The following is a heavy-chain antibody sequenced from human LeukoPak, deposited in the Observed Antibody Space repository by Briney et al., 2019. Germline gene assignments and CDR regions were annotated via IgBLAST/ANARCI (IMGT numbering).Heavy chain of an antibody. V-gene: IGHV1-46*01. CDR3: ARDKSPVDEYNWFDP. CDR2: INPGGGST. CDR1: GYTFTSYF. J-gene: IGHJ5*02. Sequence: ASVKVSCKASGYTFTSYFMYWVRQAPGQGLEWMGLINPGGGSTRYARQFQGRVTMTRDTSISTAYMELSRLRSDDTAVYYCARDKSPVDEYNWFDPWGQGTLVTVSS.